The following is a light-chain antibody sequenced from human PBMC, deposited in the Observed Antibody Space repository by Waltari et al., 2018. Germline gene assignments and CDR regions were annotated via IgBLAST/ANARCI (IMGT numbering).Light chain of an antibody. CDR1: QSVSSTS. CDR2: GAS. Sequence: EIVLTQSPGPLSLSPGERATLSCRASQSVSSTSLSWYQQKRGQAPRLLIYGASTRATGIPDRVSGSGSVTDFTLTISRLEPEDFAVYYCQQYDSIVLTFGGGTKVEI. J-gene: IGKJ4*01. V-gene: IGKV3-20*01. CDR3: QQYDSIVLT.